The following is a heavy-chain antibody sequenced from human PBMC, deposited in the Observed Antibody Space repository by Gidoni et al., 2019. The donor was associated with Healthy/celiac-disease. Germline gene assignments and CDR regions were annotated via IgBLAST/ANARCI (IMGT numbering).Heavy chain of an antibody. CDR2: ISYDGSNK. V-gene: IGHV3-30*18. D-gene: IGHD4-17*01. CDR1: GFTFRSYG. Sequence: QVQLVASGGGVVQPGRSLRLSCAASGFTFRSYGMHWVRQAPGKGLEWVAVISYDGSNKYYADSVKGRFTISRDNSKNTLYLQMNSLRAEDTAVYYCAKDSREGNYGDPFDYWGQGTLVTVSS. J-gene: IGHJ4*02. CDR3: AKDSREGNYGDPFDY.